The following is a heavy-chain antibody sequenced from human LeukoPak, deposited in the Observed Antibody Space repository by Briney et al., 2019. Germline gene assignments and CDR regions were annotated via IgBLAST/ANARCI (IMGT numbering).Heavy chain of an antibody. Sequence: SETLSLTCTVSGGSIRTSSYYWSWIRQPPGKGLEWIGEINHRGSTKYNPSLKSRVTISVDTSKNQFSLNLRSATAADTAVYYCARGDILTGYSYWGQGTLVTVSS. V-gene: IGHV4-39*07. CDR2: INHRGST. D-gene: IGHD3-9*01. CDR1: GGSIRTSSYY. J-gene: IGHJ4*02. CDR3: ARGDILTGYSY.